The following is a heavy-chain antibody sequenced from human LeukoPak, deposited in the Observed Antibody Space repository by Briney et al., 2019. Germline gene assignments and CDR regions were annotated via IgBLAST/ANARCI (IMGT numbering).Heavy chain of an antibody. V-gene: IGHV3-23*01. CDR3: AKGATARFSSGWYLDY. CDR2: ISGSGGST. D-gene: IGHD6-19*01. Sequence: GGSLRLSCAASEFTFSSYAMNWVRQAPGKGLEWVSGISGSGGSTYYADSVKGRFTISRDNSKNTLYLQMHSMRAENAAVYYCAKGATARFSSGWYLDYWGQGTLVTVSS. J-gene: IGHJ4*02. CDR1: EFTFSSYA.